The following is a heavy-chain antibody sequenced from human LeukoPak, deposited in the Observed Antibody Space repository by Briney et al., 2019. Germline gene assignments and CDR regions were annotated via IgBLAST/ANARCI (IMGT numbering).Heavy chain of an antibody. CDR3: AREEVVGIPSLDY. J-gene: IGHJ4*02. V-gene: IGHV3-30-3*01. Sequence: GRSLRLSCAASGFTFSSYAMHWVRQAPGKGLEWVAVISYDGSNKYYADSVKGRFTISRDNSKNTLYLQMNSLRAEDTAVYYCAREEVVGIPSLDYWGQGTLVTVSS. D-gene: IGHD2-21*01. CDR2: ISYDGSNK. CDR1: GFTFSSYA.